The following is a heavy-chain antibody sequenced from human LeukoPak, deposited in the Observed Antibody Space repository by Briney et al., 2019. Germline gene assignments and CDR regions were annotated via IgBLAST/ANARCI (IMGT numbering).Heavy chain of an antibody. D-gene: IGHD6-13*01. J-gene: IGHJ1*01. CDR3: ARDRVAAAGTDFQH. CDR2: ISAYNGNT. CDR1: VYTFTSYG. Sequence: GASVTVSCKSSVYTFTSYGISWVRQAPGQGLAWMGWISAYNGNTNYAQKLQGRVTMTTDTSTSTAYMELRSLRSDDTAVYYCARDRVAAAGTDFQHWGQGTLVTVSS. V-gene: IGHV1-18*01.